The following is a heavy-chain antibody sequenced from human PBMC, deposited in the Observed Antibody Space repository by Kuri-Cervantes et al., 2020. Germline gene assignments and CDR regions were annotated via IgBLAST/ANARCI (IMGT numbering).Heavy chain of an antibody. CDR2: ISAYNGNT. CDR1: GYTFTSYG. D-gene: IGHD5-12*01. V-gene: IGHV1-18*01. Sequence: ASVKVSCKASGYTFTSYGISWVRQAPGQGLEWMGWISAYNGNTNYAQKLQGRVTMTTDTSTSTAYMELSSLRSEDTAVYYCANLYSGYGSYYYYYGMDVWGQGTTVTVSS. J-gene: IGHJ6*02. CDR3: ANLYSGYGSYYYYYGMDV.